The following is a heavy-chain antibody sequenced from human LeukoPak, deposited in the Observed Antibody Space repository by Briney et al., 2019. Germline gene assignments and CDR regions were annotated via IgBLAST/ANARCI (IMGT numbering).Heavy chain of an antibody. Sequence: ASVKVSCKASGYTFTSYYMHWVRQAPGQGLEWMGIINPSGGSTSYAQKFQGRVTMTRDTSISTAYMELSRLAFDDTAMYYCARYLDDTFDIWGQGTMVTVSS. CDR1: GYTFTSYY. CDR3: ARYLDDTFDI. CDR2: INPSGGST. J-gene: IGHJ3*02. V-gene: IGHV1-46*01.